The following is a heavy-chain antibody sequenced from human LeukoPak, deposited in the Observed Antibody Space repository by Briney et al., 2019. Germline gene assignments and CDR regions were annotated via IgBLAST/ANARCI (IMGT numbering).Heavy chain of an antibody. V-gene: IGHV1-2*02. CDR3: ARDPSLYSGYAEGHLGDY. CDR1: GYTFTGYY. J-gene: IGHJ4*02. D-gene: IGHD5-12*01. CDR2: INPNSGGT. Sequence: ASVKVSCKASGYTFTGYYMHWVRQAPGQGLEWMGWINPNSGGTNYAQKFQGRVTMTRDTSISTAYMELSRLRSDDTAVYYCARDPSLYSGYAEGHLGDYWGQGTLVTVSS.